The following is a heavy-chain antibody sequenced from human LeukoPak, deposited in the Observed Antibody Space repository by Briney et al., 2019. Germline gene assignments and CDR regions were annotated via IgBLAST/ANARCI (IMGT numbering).Heavy chain of an antibody. CDR3: AREGHTTGWPPFDF. V-gene: IGHV3-11*04. D-gene: IGHD2/OR15-2a*01. CDR1: GFSFSNAW. Sequence: PGGSLRLSCAASGFSFSNAWMSWVRQAPGKGLEWVSHSNRRGSTTYYADSVRGRFTISRDNAKNSLYLQMNSLRAEDTAVYYCAREGHTTGWPPFDFWGQGTLVTVSS. CDR2: SNRRGSTT. J-gene: IGHJ4*02.